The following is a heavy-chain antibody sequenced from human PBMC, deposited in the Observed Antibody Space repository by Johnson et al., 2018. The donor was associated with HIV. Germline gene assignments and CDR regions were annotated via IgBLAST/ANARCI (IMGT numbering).Heavy chain of an antibody. CDR1: GLTFSNYD. D-gene: IGHD1-1*01. CDR2: IQYDGKNK. J-gene: IGHJ3*01. Sequence: QMLLVESGGGAVQPGGSLRISCTASGLTFSNYDMHWVRQSPGRWLEEVAFIQYDGKNKYYADSVKGRFTISRDNSKNTLFLQMSSLRTEDTAVYYCTKDHDDGDAFDLWGQGSMVTVSS. CDR3: TKDHDDGDAFDL. V-gene: IGHV3-30*02.